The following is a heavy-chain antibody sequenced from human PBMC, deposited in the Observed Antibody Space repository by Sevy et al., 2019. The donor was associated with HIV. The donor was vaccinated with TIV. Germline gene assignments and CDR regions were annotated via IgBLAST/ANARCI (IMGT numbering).Heavy chain of an antibody. CDR3: AGMEVGGYDLLTGRSTGWFDP. V-gene: IGHV4-39*01. CDR1: GGSISSSNYY. D-gene: IGHD3-9*01. Sequence: SETLSLTCTVSGGSISSSNYYWGWIRQPPGKGLEWIGSIYYSGSPYYNPSLKSRVTISVDTSKNQFFLNLSSVTAPDTTVYYCAGMEVGGYDLLTGRSTGWFDPWGQGTLVTVSS. CDR2: IYYSGSP. J-gene: IGHJ5*02.